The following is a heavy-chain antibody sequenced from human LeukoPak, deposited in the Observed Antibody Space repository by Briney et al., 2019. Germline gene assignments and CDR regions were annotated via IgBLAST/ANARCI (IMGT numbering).Heavy chain of an antibody. V-gene: IGHV1-2*02. CDR1: GYTSTGYF. CDR3: ARDLRVRDGYNY. J-gene: IGHJ4*02. Sequence: ASVKVSCKASGYTSTGYFVHWVRQAPGQGLQWMGWINPNTGGTNYAQKFQGRVTITADKSTSTAYMELSSLRSEDTAVYYCARDLRVRDGYNYWGQGTLVTVSS. CDR2: INPNTGGT. D-gene: IGHD5-24*01.